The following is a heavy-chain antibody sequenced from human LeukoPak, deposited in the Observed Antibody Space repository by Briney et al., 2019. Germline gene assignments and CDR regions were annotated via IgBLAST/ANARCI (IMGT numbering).Heavy chain of an antibody. V-gene: IGHV4-4*07. CDR2: IYTSGST. D-gene: IGHD3-3*01. CDR1: GGSISSYY. J-gene: IGHJ6*02. CDR3: ARDGHEFYDFWSGYYKVVGMDV. Sequence: SETLSLTCTVSGGSISSYYWSWIRQPAGEGLEWIGRIYTSGSTNYNPSLKSRVTMSVDTSKNQFSLKLSSVTAADTAVYYCARDGHEFYDFWSGYYKVVGMDVWGQGTTVTVSS.